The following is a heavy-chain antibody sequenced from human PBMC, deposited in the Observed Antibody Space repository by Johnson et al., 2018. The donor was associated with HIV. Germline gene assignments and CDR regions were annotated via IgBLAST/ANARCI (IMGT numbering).Heavy chain of an antibody. D-gene: IGHD2-8*02. CDR1: GFTFKDHY. Sequence: QVQLVESGGGLVKPGGSLRLSCVASGFTFKDHYMSWIRQAPGKGLEWVSYISSSDSSMYYADSVKGRFTISRDNAKNSLYLQMNSLRAEDTAVYYCARDCTGGVCLNDAFDIWGQGTMVTVSS. CDR2: ISSSDSSM. CDR3: ARDCTGGVCLNDAFDI. J-gene: IGHJ3*02. V-gene: IGHV3-11*04.